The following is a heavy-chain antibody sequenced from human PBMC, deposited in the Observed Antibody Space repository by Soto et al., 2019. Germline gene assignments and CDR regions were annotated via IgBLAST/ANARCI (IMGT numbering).Heavy chain of an antibody. J-gene: IGHJ4*02. V-gene: IGHV1-18*01. CDR3: ARGRVRINSQNLPPTGDY. CDR1: GYTFTSYG. D-gene: IGHD1-1*01. CDR2: ISAYNGNT. Sequence: GSSVKVSCKASGYTFTSYGISWVRQAPGQGLEWMGWISAYNGNTNYAQKLQGRVTMTTDTSTSTAYMELRSLRSDDTAVYYCARGRVRINSQNLPPTGDYWGQGHLVTGSS.